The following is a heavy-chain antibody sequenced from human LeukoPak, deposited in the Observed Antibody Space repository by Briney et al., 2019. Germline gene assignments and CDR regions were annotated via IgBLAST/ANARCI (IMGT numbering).Heavy chain of an antibody. V-gene: IGHV3-74*03. CDR3: AKGKKYCSSTSCPRGLYYFDY. Sequence: GGSLRLSCAASGFTFSSYWMHWVRQAPGKGLVWVSRIHTDGSSTKYADSVKGRFTISRDNSKNTLYLQMNSLRAEDTAVYYCAKGKKYCSSTSCPRGLYYFDYWGQGTLVTVSS. D-gene: IGHD2-2*01. CDR2: IHTDGSST. J-gene: IGHJ4*02. CDR1: GFTFSSYW.